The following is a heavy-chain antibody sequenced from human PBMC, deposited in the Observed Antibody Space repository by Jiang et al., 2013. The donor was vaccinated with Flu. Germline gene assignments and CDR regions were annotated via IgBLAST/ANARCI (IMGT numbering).Heavy chain of an antibody. J-gene: IGHJ5*02. CDR3: ARDGEINYETNWFDP. D-gene: IGHD3-22*01. CDR1: GFTFSSYV. CDR2: ISFDGSSK. V-gene: IGHV3-30-3*01. Sequence: VQLVESGGGVVQPGRSLRLSCAASGFTFSSYVMHWVRQAPGKGLEWVALISFDGSSKYYADSVKGRFTISRDNSKNTLYLQMTSLRADDTAVYYCARDGEINYETNWFDPWGQGTLVTVSS.